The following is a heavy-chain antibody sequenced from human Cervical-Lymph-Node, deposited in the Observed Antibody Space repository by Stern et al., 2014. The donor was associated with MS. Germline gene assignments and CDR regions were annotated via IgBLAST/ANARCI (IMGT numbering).Heavy chain of an antibody. CDR2: ISDDGSKK. J-gene: IGHJ6*02. CDR3: AKDIRFAPMDV. CDR1: RLIFSVYC. D-gene: IGHD3-3*01. V-gene: IGHV3-30*18. Sequence: VQLVESGGGVVQPGTSLRLSCVVSRLIFSVYCMHWVRQAPGKGLEWVSVISDDGSKKHYADSVNGRFNIFRDNSKTTVYLQMNSLRAEDTAVYYCAKDIRFAPMDVWGQGTTVTVSS.